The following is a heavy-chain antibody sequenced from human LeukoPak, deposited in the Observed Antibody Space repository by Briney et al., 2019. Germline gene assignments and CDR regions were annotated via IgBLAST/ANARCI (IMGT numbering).Heavy chain of an antibody. Sequence: SETLSLTCTVSGGSISSYYWSWIRQPAGKGLEWIGRIYTSGSTNYNLSLKSRVTMSVDTSKNQFSLKLSSVTAADTAVYYCARDRGRVPAAIIWFDPWGQGTLVTVSS. CDR2: IYTSGST. J-gene: IGHJ5*02. D-gene: IGHD2-2*01. CDR1: GGSISSYY. V-gene: IGHV4-4*07. CDR3: ARDRGRVPAAIIWFDP.